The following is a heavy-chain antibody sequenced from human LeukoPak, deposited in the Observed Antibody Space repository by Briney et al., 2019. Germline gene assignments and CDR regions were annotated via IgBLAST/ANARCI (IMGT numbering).Heavy chain of an antibody. D-gene: IGHD2-21*01. CDR2: TSGSGGST. V-gene: IGHV3-23*01. CDR3: AKGVPRYEGGAWIDAFDI. CDR1: GFTFTTYA. J-gene: IGHJ3*02. Sequence: PGGSLRLSCAASGFTFTTYAMSWVRQAPGKGLEWVSSTSGSGGSTYYADSVKGRFTISRDNSKDTLSLQMNNLRADDTALYYCAKGVPRYEGGAWIDAFDIWGQGTTVTVSS.